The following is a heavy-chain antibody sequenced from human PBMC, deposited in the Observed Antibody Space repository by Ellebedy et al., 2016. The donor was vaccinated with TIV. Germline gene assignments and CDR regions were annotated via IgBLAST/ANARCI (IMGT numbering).Heavy chain of an antibody. CDR3: ARDRRGMNWYFDL. CDR1: GGSISRGGYS. CDR2: IYLGGST. D-gene: IGHD3-16*01. J-gene: IGHJ2*01. Sequence: SETLSLTCAVSGGSISRGGYSWSWIRQPPGKGLEWIGYIYLGGSTNYNPSLKSRVTISADTSRNQFSLKLSSVTATDTAVYYCARDRRGMNWYFDLWGRGTLVTVSS. V-gene: IGHV4-30-2*01.